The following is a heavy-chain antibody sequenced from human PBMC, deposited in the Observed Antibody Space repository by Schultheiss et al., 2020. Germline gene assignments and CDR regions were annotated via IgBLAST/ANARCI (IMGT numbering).Heavy chain of an antibody. CDR2: ISYVGSNK. CDR3: ARDPVVGATTFWYFDL. D-gene: IGHD1-26*01. CDR1: GFTFSSYA. V-gene: IGHV3-30-3*01. J-gene: IGHJ2*01. Sequence: GGPLRLSCAASGFTFSSYAMHWVRQAPGKGLEWVAVISYVGSNKYYADSVKGRFTISRDNSKNTLYLQMNSLRVEDTAIYYCARDPVVGATTFWYFDLWGRGTLVTVSS.